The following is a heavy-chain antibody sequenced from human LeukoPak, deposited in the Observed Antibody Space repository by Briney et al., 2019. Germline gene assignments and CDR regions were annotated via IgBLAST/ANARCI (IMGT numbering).Heavy chain of an antibody. Sequence: GGSLRLSCAASGFTFSSYAMSWVRQAPGKGLEWVSAISGSGGSTYYADSVKGRFTISRDNSKNTLYLQMNSLRAEDTAVYYCAKDHYYDSSGYYWDVAFDIWGQGTMVTVSS. CDR3: AKDHYYDSSGYYWDVAFDI. J-gene: IGHJ3*02. CDR2: ISGSGGST. D-gene: IGHD3-22*01. CDR1: GFTFSSYA. V-gene: IGHV3-23*01.